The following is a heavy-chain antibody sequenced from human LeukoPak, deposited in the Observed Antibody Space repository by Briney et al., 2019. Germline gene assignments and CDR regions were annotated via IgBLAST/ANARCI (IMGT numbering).Heavy chain of an antibody. J-gene: IGHJ4*02. CDR1: GDSISSGDYY. CDR3: AREEVVPAARFDY. Sequence: SETLSLTCTVSGDSISSGDYYWSWIRQPAGKGLEWIGRISSSGSTNYNPSLKSRVTISVDTSKNQFSLKLSSVTAADTAVYYCAREEVVPAARFDYWGQGTLVTVSS. CDR2: ISSSGST. D-gene: IGHD2-2*01. V-gene: IGHV4-61*02.